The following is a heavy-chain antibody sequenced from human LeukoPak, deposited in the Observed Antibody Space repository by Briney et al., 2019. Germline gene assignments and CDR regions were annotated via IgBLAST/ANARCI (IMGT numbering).Heavy chain of an antibody. J-gene: IGHJ4*02. CDR3: TGDLRNYCDSSGYYYPRY. V-gene: IGHV3-49*05. D-gene: IGHD3-22*01. CDR1: GFTFGDYA. Sequence: KPGRSLRLSCTASGFTFGDYAMSWFRQAPGKGLEWVGFIRSKAYGGTTEYAASVKGRFTISRDDSKSIAYLQMNSLRTEDTAVYYCTGDLRNYCDSSGYYYPRYWGQGTLVTVSS. CDR2: IRSKAYGGTT.